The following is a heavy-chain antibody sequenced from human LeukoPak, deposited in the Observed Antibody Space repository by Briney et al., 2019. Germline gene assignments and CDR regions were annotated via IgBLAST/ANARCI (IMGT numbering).Heavy chain of an antibody. CDR2: IISSGSTI. Sequence: GGSLRLSCAASGFTFSSYEMNWVRQAPGKGLEWVSYIISSGSTIYYADSVKGRFTISRDNAKNSLYLQMNSLRAEDTAVYYCARVTYYYDSSGYHEFDYWGQGTLVTVSS. CDR3: ARVTYYYDSSGYHEFDY. D-gene: IGHD3-22*01. J-gene: IGHJ4*02. V-gene: IGHV3-48*03. CDR1: GFTFSSYE.